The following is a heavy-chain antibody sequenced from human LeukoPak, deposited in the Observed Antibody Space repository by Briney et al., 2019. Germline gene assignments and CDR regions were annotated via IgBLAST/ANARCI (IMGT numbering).Heavy chain of an antibody. CDR2: MNPNSGTT. CDR3: ARMSTTGGSDNWFDP. J-gene: IGHJ5*02. Sequence: ASVKVSCKASGYAFTSYDINWGRQAPGQGLEWMGWMNPNSGTTGYAQNFQGRVTITRSTSISTAYMELSSLRSEDTAVYYCARMSTTGGSDNWFDPWGQGTLVTVSS. D-gene: IGHD3-10*01. V-gene: IGHV1-8*03. CDR1: GYAFTSYD.